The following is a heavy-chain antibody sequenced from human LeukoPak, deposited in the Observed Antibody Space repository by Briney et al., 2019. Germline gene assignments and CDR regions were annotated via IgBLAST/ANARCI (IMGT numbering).Heavy chain of an antibody. V-gene: IGHV3-74*01. CDR3: AELGITMIGGV. Sequence: GGSLRLSCEASGFTFSNYWMHWVRQAPGKGLVWVSRINSDGSSTTYADSVKGRFTISRDNAKNTVYLQMNSLRAEDTAVYYCAELGITMIGGVWGKGTTVTISS. CDR1: GFTFSNYW. D-gene: IGHD3-10*02. CDR2: INSDGSST. J-gene: IGHJ6*04.